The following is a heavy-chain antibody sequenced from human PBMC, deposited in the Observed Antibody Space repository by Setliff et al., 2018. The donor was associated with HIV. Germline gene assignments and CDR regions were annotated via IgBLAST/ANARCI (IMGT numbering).Heavy chain of an antibody. J-gene: IGHJ4*02. CDR3: ARDGGSSWPFDY. CDR2: VYHTGST. CDR1: GGSVSNSSYY. Sequence: PSETLSLTCSVSGGSVSNSSYYWGWIRQPPGKGLEWIGNVYHTGSTYYNPSLKSRVTMSVDTSKNQFSLKLTSLTAADTAVYYCARDGGSSWPFDYWGQGTLVTV. V-gene: IGHV4-39*07. D-gene: IGHD6-13*01.